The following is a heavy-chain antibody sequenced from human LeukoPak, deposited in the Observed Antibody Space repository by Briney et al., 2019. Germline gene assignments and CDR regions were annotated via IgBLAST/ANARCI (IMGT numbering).Heavy chain of an antibody. CDR2: INPNSGGT. J-gene: IGHJ4*02. D-gene: IGHD4-4*01. Sequence: ASVKVSCKASGYTFTGYYMHWVRQAPGQGLEWMGWINPNSGGTNYAQKFQGRVTMTRDTSISTAYMEPSRLRSDDTAVYYCARGEVGLQYREHWGQGTLVTVSS. CDR1: GYTFTGYY. CDR3: ARGEVGLQYREH. V-gene: IGHV1-2*02.